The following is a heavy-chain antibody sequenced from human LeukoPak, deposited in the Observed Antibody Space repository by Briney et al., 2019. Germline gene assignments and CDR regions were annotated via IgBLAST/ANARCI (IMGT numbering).Heavy chain of an antibody. CDR1: GFTFSSYA. D-gene: IGHD3-10*01. V-gene: IGHV3-23*01. CDR2: ISGSGGST. J-gene: IGHJ4*02. Sequence: PGGSLRLSCAASGFTFSSYAMSWVRQAPGKGLEWVSAISGSGGSTYYADSVKGRFTISRDNSKNTLYLQMNSLRAEDTAVYYCAKLGNYYGSGSPFTGYWGQGTLVTVSS. CDR3: AKLGNYYGSGSPFTGY.